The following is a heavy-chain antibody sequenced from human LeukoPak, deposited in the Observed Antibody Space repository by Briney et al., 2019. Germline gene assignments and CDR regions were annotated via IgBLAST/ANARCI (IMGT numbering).Heavy chain of an antibody. CDR1: GFTFSNFA. J-gene: IGHJ3*02. CDR3: ARERRFYDSSGYYLGDAFDI. Sequence: PGGSLRLSCAASGFTFSNFAMHWVRQAPGMGLDWVAVISYDGSDIYYADSVKGRFTISRDNSKNTLYLQMNSLRPEDTAVYYCARERRFYDSSGYYLGDAFDIWGQGTMVTVSS. V-gene: IGHV3-30*04. D-gene: IGHD3-22*01. CDR2: ISYDGSDI.